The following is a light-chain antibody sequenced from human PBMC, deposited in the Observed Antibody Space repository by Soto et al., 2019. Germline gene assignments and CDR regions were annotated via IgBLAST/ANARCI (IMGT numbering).Light chain of an antibody. CDR1: QSLTSR. CDR2: GAS. Sequence: DIVMTQSPPTLSVSPGEGATISCRASQSLTSRLAWYQQKPGQAPRLLIYGASTRATGIPARFSGSGSGTEFTLTISSLQSEDFAVYYCQQYKNWPPITFGQGTRLEIK. V-gene: IGKV3-15*01. CDR3: QQYKNWPPIT. J-gene: IGKJ5*01.